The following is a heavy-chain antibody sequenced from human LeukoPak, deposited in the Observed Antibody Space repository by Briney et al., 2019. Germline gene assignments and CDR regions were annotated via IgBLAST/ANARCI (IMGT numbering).Heavy chain of an antibody. Sequence: SETLSLTCTVSGGSISSYYWSWIRQPAGKGLEWIGRIYTSGSTNYNPSLKSRVTMSVDTSKNQFSLKLSSVTAADTVVYYCARDGRRAAGRGYHSNWFDPWGQGTLVTVSS. J-gene: IGHJ5*02. CDR2: IYTSGST. CDR1: GGSISSYY. CDR3: ARDGRRAAGRGYHSNWFDP. V-gene: IGHV4-4*07. D-gene: IGHD6-13*01.